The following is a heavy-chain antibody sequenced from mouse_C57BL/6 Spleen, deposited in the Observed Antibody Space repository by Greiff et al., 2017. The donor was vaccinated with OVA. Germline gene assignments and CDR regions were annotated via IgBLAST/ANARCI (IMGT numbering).Heavy chain of an antibody. V-gene: IGHV5-4*01. Sequence: EVQRVESGGGLVKPGGSLKLSCAASGFTFSSYAMSWVRQTPEKRLEWVATMSDGGSYTYYPDNVKGRFTISRDNAKNNLYLQMSHLKSEDTAMYYCARGGEDYAMDYWGQGTSVTVSS. CDR2: MSDGGSYT. CDR1: GFTFSSYA. J-gene: IGHJ4*01. CDR3: ARGGEDYAMDY.